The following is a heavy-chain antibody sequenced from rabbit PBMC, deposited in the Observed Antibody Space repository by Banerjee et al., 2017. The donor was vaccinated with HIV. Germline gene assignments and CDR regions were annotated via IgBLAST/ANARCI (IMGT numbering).Heavy chain of an antibody. CDR1: GFTISSYHT. J-gene: IGHJ4*01. Sequence: QEQLKETGGGLVQPGESLTLSCKASGFTISSYHTGWVRQAPGKGLEWIGDIYGGSGNTYYASWAKGRFTISKTSSTTVTLQMTSLTAADTATYFCARDLAGVIGWNFGLWGPGTLVTVS. CDR3: ARDLAGVIGWNFGL. D-gene: IGHD4-1*01. CDR2: IYGGSGNT. V-gene: IGHV1S45*01.